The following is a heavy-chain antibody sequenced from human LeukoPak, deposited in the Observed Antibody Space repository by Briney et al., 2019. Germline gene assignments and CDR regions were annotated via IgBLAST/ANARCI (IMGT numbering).Heavy chain of an antibody. D-gene: IGHD5-18*01. Sequence: GGSLRLSCAASGFTVNSNYMSWVRQAPGRGLERVSIIYKDGRTYYADSVKGRFTISRDNSRNMLYLQMNSLRAEDTAVYYCARDVNSYAHCGHWGQGTLVTVSS. CDR1: GFTVNSNY. CDR3: ARDVNSYAHCGH. J-gene: IGHJ4*02. V-gene: IGHV3-53*01. CDR2: IYKDGRT.